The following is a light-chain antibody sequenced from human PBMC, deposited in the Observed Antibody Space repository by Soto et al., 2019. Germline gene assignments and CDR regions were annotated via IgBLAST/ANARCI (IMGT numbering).Light chain of an antibody. J-gene: IGKJ3*01. CDR2: AAS. Sequence: DIQMTQSPSSLSASVGDRVTITCRASQSISSYLNWYQQKPGKAPKLLIYAASSLQSGVPSRFSGSGSGTDFTLTISSLQPEDFATYYCQHSYSTLAFTFGPGTKVDIK. CDR3: QHSYSTLAFT. CDR1: QSISSY. V-gene: IGKV1-39*01.